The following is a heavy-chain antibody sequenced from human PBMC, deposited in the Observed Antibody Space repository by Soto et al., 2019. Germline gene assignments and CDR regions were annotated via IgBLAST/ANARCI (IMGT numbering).Heavy chain of an antibody. V-gene: IGHV4-31*03. Sequence: QVQLQESGPGLVKPSQTLSLTCTVSGGSISSGGYYWSWIRQHPGKGLEWIGYIYYSGSTYYNPSLQSRVTISVDTSKNQFSLKLSSVTAADTAVYYCERDSNWGSGVMDVWGQGTTVTVSS. CDR3: ERDSNWGSGVMDV. D-gene: IGHD7-27*01. CDR1: GGSISSGGYY. J-gene: IGHJ6*02. CDR2: IYYSGST.